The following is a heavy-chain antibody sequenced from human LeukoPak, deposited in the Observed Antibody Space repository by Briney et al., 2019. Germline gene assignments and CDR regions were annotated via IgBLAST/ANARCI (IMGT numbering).Heavy chain of an antibody. D-gene: IGHD6-13*01. Sequence: SETLSLTCTVSGGSISSSSYYWGWIRQPPGKGLEWIGEINHSGSTNYNPSLKSRVTISVDTSKNQFSLKLSSVTAADTAVYYCARQPEYSSSWTYYFDYWGQGTLVTVSS. V-gene: IGHV4-39*01. J-gene: IGHJ4*02. CDR3: ARQPEYSSSWTYYFDY. CDR1: GGSISSSSYY. CDR2: INHSGST.